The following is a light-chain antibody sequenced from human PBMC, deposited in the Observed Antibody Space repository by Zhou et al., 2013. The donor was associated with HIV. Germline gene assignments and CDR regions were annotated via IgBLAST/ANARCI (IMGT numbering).Light chain of an antibody. CDR1: QGISSY. J-gene: IGKJ4*02. V-gene: IGKV1-9*01. CDR2: AAS. Sequence: IQLTQSPSSLSASVGDRVTITCRASQGISSYLAWYQQKPGKAPQLLIYAASTLQSGVPSRFSGSGSGTDFTLTISSLQLRLXTTILTXXIPFT. CDR3: XXIPFT.